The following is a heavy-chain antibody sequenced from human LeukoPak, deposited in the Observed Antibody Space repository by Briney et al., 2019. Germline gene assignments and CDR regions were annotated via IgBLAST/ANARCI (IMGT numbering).Heavy chain of an antibody. CDR1: GFTFSSYA. Sequence: GGSLRLSCAASGFTFSSYAMSWVRQAPGKGLEWVSGIGGTSGSTYYADSVKGRFTISRDNAKNTLYLQMSSLRAEDTAVYYCAKDRPTAMVTQGGYLDCWGQGTLVTVSS. D-gene: IGHD4/OR15-4a*01. CDR3: AKDRPTAMVTQGGYLDC. J-gene: IGHJ4*02. CDR2: IGGTSGST. V-gene: IGHV3-23*01.